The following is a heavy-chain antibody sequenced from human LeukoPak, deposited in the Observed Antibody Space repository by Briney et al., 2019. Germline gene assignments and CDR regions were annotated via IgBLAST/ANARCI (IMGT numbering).Heavy chain of an antibody. CDR1: GGSFYGYC. J-gene: IGHJ6*02. D-gene: IGHD2-2*01. V-gene: IGHV4-34*01. CDR2: TNHSTST. Sequence: SETLSFTGAVYGGSFYGYCWIWLPQRPGKGWKGMGKTNHSTSTYYNQSLNSLVTISVDTSKNPFFLKLSSVTAAHPAVYYCARVSYCSSTSCYRRGYYGMDVWGQGTTVTVPS. CDR3: ARVSYCSSTSCYRRGYYGMDV.